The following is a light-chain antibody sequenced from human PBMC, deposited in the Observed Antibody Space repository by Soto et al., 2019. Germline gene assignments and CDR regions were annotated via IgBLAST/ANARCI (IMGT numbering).Light chain of an antibody. Sequence: EIVMKQSPATLSVSPGERATLSCRASPSASSNLAWYQQIPGQAPRLRLDGASTRATGIPARLSGSGSWTEFKLTISSLQSEDLAVYYGEQYNNWHSINFGQGTRLEIK. V-gene: IGKV3-15*01. J-gene: IGKJ5*01. CDR3: EQYNNWHSIN. CDR1: PSASSN. CDR2: GAS.